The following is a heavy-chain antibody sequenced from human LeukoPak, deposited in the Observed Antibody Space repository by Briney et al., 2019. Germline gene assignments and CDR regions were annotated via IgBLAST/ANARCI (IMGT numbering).Heavy chain of an antibody. CDR1: GFTFSSYA. J-gene: IGHJ5*02. CDR2: ISGSGDNT. V-gene: IGHV3-23*01. D-gene: IGHD1-14*01. CDR3: ARNRLGP. Sequence: GGSLRLSCAASGFTFSSYAMSWVRQAPGKGLEWVSGISGSGDNTYYADSVKGRFTISRDNSKNTLYVQVNSLGTEDTAAYYCARNRLGPWGQGTLVTVSS.